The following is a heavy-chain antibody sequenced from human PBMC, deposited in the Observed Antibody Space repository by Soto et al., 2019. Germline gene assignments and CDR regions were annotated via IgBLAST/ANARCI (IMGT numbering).Heavy chain of an antibody. CDR2: INAGNGNT. Sequence: QVQLVQSGAEVKKPGASVKVSCKASGYTFTSYAMHWVRQAPGQRLEWMGWINAGNGNTKYSQKFQGRVTITRDTSASTAYMEVSSLRSEDTAVYYCASVGIAVAGTVDYWGQGTMVTVSS. D-gene: IGHD6-19*01. CDR3: ASVGIAVAGTVDY. CDR1: GYTFTSYA. V-gene: IGHV1-3*01. J-gene: IGHJ4*02.